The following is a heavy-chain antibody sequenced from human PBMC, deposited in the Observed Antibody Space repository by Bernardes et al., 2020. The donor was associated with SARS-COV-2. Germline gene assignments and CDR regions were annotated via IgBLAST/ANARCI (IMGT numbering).Heavy chain of an antibody. CDR3: SRLGILRFLEYSPEAHDVFDV. CDR1: GDSISSSTYY. J-gene: IGHJ3*01. CDR2: VYYSGKT. D-gene: IGHD3-3*01. V-gene: IGHV4-39*02. Sequence: SETLSLTCSVSGDSISSSTYYWGWVRQPPGKGLEWIGSVYYSGKTYYNSSLKSRVTISVDTSKNHYSLELSPVTAADTAVYFCSRLGILRFLEYSPEAHDVFDVWGQGTMVTVSA.